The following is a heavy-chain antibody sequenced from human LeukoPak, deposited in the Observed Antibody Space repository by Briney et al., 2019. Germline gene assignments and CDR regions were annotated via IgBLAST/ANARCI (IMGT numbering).Heavy chain of an antibody. J-gene: IGHJ4*02. CDR2: INHSGST. V-gene: IGHV4-34*01. D-gene: IGHD6-6*01. CDR1: GGSFSGYY. Sequence: PSETLSLTCAVYGGSFSGYYWSWIRRPPGKGLEWIGEINHSGSTNYNPSLKSRVTISVDTSKNQFSLKLSSVTAADTAVYYCASLRRVIAARPGYFDYWGQGTLVTVSS. CDR3: ASLRRVIAARPGYFDY.